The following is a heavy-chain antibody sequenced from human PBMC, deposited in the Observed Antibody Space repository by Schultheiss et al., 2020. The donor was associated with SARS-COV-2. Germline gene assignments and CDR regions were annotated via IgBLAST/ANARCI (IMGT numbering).Heavy chain of an antibody. V-gene: IGHV3-23*01. Sequence: GVSLRLSCAASGFTFSSYAMSWVRQAPGKGLEWVSAISGSGGSTYYADSVKGRFTISRDNAKNSLYLQMNSLRAEDTAVYYCARGEYYYGSGSPSYYMDVWGKGTTVTVSS. CDR1: GFTFSSYA. CDR2: ISGSGGST. CDR3: ARGEYYYGSGSPSYYMDV. J-gene: IGHJ6*03. D-gene: IGHD3-10*01.